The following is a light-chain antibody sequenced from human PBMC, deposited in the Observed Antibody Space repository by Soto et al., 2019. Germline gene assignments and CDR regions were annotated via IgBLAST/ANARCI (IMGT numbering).Light chain of an antibody. CDR1: QSVSNK. Sequence: EIVMTQSPATLSMSPGERVTLSCRASQSVSNKLAWYQQKPGQSPRLLIHDAATRATRVPDRFSGGGSGTEFTLTISNLQSEDFAVYYCQEYNESPPWTFGQGTKVEIK. CDR3: QEYNESPPWT. J-gene: IGKJ1*01. CDR2: DAA. V-gene: IGKV3-15*01.